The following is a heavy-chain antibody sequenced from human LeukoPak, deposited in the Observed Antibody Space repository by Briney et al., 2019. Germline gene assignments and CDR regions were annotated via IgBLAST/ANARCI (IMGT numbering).Heavy chain of an antibody. J-gene: IGHJ4*02. CDR1: GFSLSTSGVG. Sequence: SGPTLVNPTQTLTLTCTFSGFSLSTSGVGVGWIRQPPGKALEWLALIYWDDDTRYSPSLKSRLTITKDTSKNQVVLTMTNMDPVDTATYYCARRSRFYYDSSTYSPALDYWGQGALVTVSS. V-gene: IGHV2-5*02. CDR3: ARRSRFYYDSSTYSPALDY. D-gene: IGHD3-22*01. CDR2: IYWDDDT.